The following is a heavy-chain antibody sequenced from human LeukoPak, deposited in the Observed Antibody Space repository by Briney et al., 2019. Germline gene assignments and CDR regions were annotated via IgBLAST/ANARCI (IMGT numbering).Heavy chain of an antibody. V-gene: IGHV4-61*02. CDR3: ARLQWLSTPFFDY. CDR1: GASISSGSYY. Sequence: SETLSLTCTVSGASISSGSYYWSWIRQPAGKGLEWIGRVYTSGSTNYNPSLKSRVNISLDTPKNQFSLKLISVTAADTAVYFCARLQWLSTPFFDYWGQGTLVTVSS. D-gene: IGHD6-19*01. J-gene: IGHJ4*02. CDR2: VYTSGST.